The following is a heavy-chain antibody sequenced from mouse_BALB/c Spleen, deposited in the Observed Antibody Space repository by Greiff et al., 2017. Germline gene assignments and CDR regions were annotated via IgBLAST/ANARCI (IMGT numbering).Heavy chain of an antibody. D-gene: IGHD2-14*01. Sequence: EVKLVESGGDLVKPGGSLKLSCAASGFTFSSYGMSWVRQTPDKRLEWVATISSGGSYTYYPDSVKGRFTISRDNAKNTLYLQMSSLKSEDTAMYYCASHRYDGWFAYWGQGTLVTVSA. CDR1: GFTFSSYG. V-gene: IGHV5-6*01. CDR2: ISSGGSYT. CDR3: ASHRYDGWFAY. J-gene: IGHJ3*01.